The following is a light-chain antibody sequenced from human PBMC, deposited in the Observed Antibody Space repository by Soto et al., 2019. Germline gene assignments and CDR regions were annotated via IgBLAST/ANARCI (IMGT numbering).Light chain of an antibody. J-gene: IGKJ4*01. CDR3: QQYNSYPALT. CDR2: EAS. Sequence: DIQMTQSPSTLSASVGDRVTVTCRASQSVINRLAWYQQKPGKAPNLLIYEASSLESGVPSRFSGSGSGTEFTLTISRLQPDDFATYDCQQYNSYPALTFGGGTKVEIK. CDR1: QSVINR. V-gene: IGKV1-5*03.